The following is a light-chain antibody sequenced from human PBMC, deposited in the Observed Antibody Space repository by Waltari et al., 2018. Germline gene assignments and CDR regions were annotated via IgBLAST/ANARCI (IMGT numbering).Light chain of an antibody. V-gene: IGLV1-40*01. J-gene: IGLJ3*02. CDR2: GNN. CDR1: RSNIAAGFP. Sequence: QSVLTQPPSVSGAPGPRVTISCTGSRSNIAAGFPVHWSQQLPGTAPKLLIYGNNNRPSGVPDRFSGSKSGTSASLAITGLQAEDEADYYCQSYGSDWVFGGGTKLTVL. CDR3: QSYGSDWV.